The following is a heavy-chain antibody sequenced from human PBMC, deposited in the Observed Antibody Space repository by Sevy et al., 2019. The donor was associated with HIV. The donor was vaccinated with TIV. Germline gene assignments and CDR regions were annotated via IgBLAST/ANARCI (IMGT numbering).Heavy chain of an antibody. CDR1: GFDFSIYS. CDR3: AREGCTKPHDY. D-gene: IGHD2-8*01. Sequence: GESLKISCAASGFDFSIYSMSWVRQAPGKGLEWVSTLSFGCGKINYADSVKGRFTISRDNSKSSVYLQMNNMRVKDTAVYYCAREGCTKPHDYWGQGTLVTVSS. CDR2: LSFGCGKI. V-gene: IGHV3-23*01. J-gene: IGHJ4*02.